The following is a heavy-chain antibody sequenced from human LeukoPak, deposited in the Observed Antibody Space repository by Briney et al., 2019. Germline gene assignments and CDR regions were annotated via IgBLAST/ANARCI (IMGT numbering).Heavy chain of an antibody. J-gene: IGHJ3*02. CDR2: IYPGDSDT. Sequence: GESLKISCKGSGYSFTTYWIGWVRQMPRKGLEWMGIIYPGDSDTRYSPSFQGQVTISADKSISTAYLQWSSLKASDTAMYYCARLHGSGSYYNRAFDIWGRGTMVTVSS. V-gene: IGHV5-51*01. CDR3: ARLHGSGSYYNRAFDI. CDR1: GYSFTTYW. D-gene: IGHD3-10*01.